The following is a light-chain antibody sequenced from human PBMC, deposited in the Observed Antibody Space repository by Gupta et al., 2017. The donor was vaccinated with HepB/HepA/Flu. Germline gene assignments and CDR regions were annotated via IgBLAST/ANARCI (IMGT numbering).Light chain of an antibody. J-gene: IGLJ3*02. CDR2: DVS. CDR3: SSYTSSSTFVV. CDR1: SSDVGSDNR. Sequence: QSALTQPPSVSGSPGQSVTISCTRTSSDVGSDNRVSWYQQPPGTDPKLMIYDVSNPPSGVPDRFSGSKSGNTASLTISGRQAEDEADYYCSSYTSSSTFVVFGGGTKLTVL. V-gene: IGLV2-18*02.